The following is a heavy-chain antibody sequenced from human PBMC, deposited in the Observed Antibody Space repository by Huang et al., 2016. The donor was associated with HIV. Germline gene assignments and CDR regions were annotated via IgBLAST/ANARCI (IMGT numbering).Heavy chain of an antibody. CDR2: IFPDDSDT. CDR1: GYSFSSYW. CDR3: ARRFSSSSGYFDY. Sequence: VQLVQSGAEVKKPGESLKISCKGSGYSFSSYWIAWVRQMPGKGLELMWIIFPDDSDTTYSPSFEGQVTISADKSIGTAYLQWSSLKASDTAMYYCARRFSSSSGYFDYWGQGSLVTVSS. J-gene: IGHJ4*02. V-gene: IGHV5-51*01. D-gene: IGHD6-6*01.